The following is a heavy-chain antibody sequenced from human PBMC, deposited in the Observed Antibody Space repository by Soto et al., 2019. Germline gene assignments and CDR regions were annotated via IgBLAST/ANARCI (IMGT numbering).Heavy chain of an antibody. CDR3: ARGDWYFYY. CDR1: GYTFTNYH. D-gene: IGHD2-21*01. Sequence: QVQLVQSGAEVMKPGASVKVSCKASGYTFTNYHITWVRQAPGQGLEWMGRVSAHDGHTNYAQKFQGRVTMTTDTSTSTAYMELRSLRSDDTAVYYCARGDWYFYYWGQGTLGTVSS. V-gene: IGHV1-18*01. J-gene: IGHJ4*02. CDR2: VSAHDGHT.